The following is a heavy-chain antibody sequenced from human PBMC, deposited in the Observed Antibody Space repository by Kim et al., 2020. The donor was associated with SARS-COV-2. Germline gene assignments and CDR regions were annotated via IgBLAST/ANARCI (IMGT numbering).Heavy chain of an antibody. CDR1: GYTFTSYG. CDR3: ARPRSGSYSDAFDI. V-gene: IGHV1-18*01. Sequence: ASVKVSCKASGYTFTSYGISWVRQAPGQGLEWMGWISVYNGNTNYAQKLRGRVTMTTDTSTSTAYMELRSLRSDDTAVYYCARPRSGSYSDAFDICGQGTMVTVSS. D-gene: IGHD1-26*01. J-gene: IGHJ3*02. CDR2: ISVYNGNT.